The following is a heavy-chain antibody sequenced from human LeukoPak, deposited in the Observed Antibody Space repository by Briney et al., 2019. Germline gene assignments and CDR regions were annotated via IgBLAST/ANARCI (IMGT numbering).Heavy chain of an antibody. J-gene: IGHJ4*02. D-gene: IGHD5-18*01. V-gene: IGHV3-21*01. CDR1: GFAFSSYS. Sequence: GGSLRLSCAASGFAFSSYSMNWVRQAPGKGLEWVSSISSSSSYIYYADSVKGRFTISRDNAKNSLYLQMNSLRAEDTAVYYCARTVDTVMVTFDYWGQGTRVIVSS. CDR3: ARTVDTVMVTFDY. CDR2: ISSSSSYI.